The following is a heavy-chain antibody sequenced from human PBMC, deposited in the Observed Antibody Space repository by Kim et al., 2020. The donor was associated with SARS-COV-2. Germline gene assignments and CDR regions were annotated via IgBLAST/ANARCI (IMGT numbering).Heavy chain of an antibody. J-gene: IGHJ4*02. Sequence: GGSLRLSCTASGFTFGDYAMSWFRQAPGKGLEWVGFIRSKAYGGTTEYAASVKGRFTISRDDSKSIAYLQMNSLKTEDTAVYYCTRDHGDGYNPRRYYWGQGTLVTVSS. CDR1: GFTFGDYA. V-gene: IGHV3-49*03. D-gene: IGHD5-12*01. CDR2: IRSKAYGGTT. CDR3: TRDHGDGYNPRRYY.